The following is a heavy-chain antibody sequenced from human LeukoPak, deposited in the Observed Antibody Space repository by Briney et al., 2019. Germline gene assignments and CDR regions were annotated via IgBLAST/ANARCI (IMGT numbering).Heavy chain of an antibody. D-gene: IGHD6-19*01. CDR3: ARERGHSGWDFDY. Sequence: ASETLSLTCAVYSGSFSCYYWSGIRQPPGKGLEGSVEINHSGSTNYNPSLKSRVTISVDTSKNQFSLKLSSVTAADTAVYYCARERGHSGWDFDYWGQGTLVTVSS. J-gene: IGHJ4*02. CDR2: INHSGST. V-gene: IGHV4-34*01. CDR1: SGSFSCYY.